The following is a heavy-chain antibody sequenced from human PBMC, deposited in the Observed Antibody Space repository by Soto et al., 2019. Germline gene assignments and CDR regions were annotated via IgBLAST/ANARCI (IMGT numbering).Heavy chain of an antibody. V-gene: IGHV3-21*01. Sequence: PGGSLRLSCAASGFTFSSYSMNWVRQAPGKGLEWVSSISSSSSYIYYADTVKGRFTISRDNAKNSLYLQMNSLRAEDTAVYYCSIGWLYGGYYILTGYPFYGMDVWGQGTTVTVSS. D-gene: IGHD3-9*01. J-gene: IGHJ6*02. CDR3: SIGWLYGGYYILTGYPFYGMDV. CDR1: GFTFSSYS. CDR2: ISSSSSYI.